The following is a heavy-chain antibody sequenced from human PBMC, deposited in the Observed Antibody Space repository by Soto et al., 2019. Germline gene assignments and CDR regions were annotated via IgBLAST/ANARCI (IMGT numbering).Heavy chain of an antibody. CDR1: GYTFTSYG. CDR3: ARNPLRRKFDISGYYFPKLEYYYYYGMDV. D-gene: IGHD3-22*01. V-gene: IGHV1-18*01. Sequence: GASVKVSCKASGYTFTSYGISWVRQAPGQGLEWMGWISAYNGNTNYAQKLQGRVTMTTDTSTSTAYMELRSLRSDDTAVYYCARNPLRRKFDISGYYFPKLEYYYYYGMDVWGQGTTVTVSS. CDR2: ISAYNGNT. J-gene: IGHJ6*02.